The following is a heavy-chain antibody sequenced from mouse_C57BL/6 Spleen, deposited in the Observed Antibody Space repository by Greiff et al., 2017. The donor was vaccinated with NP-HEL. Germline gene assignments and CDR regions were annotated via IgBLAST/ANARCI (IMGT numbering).Heavy chain of an antibody. CDR3: ARFPSRGYFDY. CDR1: GYTFTSYW. J-gene: IGHJ2*01. CDR2: IHPNSGST. V-gene: IGHV1-64*01. Sequence: QLQQPGAELVKPGASVKLSCKASGYTFTSYWMHWVKQRPGQGLEWIGMIHPNSGSTNYNEKFKSKATLTVDKSSSTAYMQLSSLTSEDSAVYFCARFPSRGYFDYWGQGTTLTVSS.